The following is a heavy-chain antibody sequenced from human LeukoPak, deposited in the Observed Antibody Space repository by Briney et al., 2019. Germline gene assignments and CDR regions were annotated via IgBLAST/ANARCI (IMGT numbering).Heavy chain of an antibody. V-gene: IGHV4-4*09. CDR1: GGSISGYY. Sequence: RASETLSLTCTVSGGSISGYYWSWIRQPPGKGLEWIGYIYTSGSTNYNPSLKSRVTISVDTSKTQFSLKLSSVTAADTAVYYCARPLSSYGYLYSYYMDVWGKGTTVTVSS. CDR2: IYTSGST. CDR3: ARPLSSYGYLYSYYMDV. J-gene: IGHJ6*03. D-gene: IGHD5-18*01.